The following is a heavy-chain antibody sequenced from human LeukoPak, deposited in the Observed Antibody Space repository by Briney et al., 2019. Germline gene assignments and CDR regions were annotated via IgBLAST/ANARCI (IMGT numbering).Heavy chain of an antibody. D-gene: IGHD1-26*01. Sequence: GGSLRLSCAASGFTVSSKYVSWVRQAPGKGLEWVSVIHSSGSTDYADSVKGRFTISRDNSKNTVYLQMNSLRAEDTAVYYCAKDVLSGTYYYFDQWGQGTLVTVSS. CDR1: GFTVSSKY. J-gene: IGHJ4*02. CDR2: IHSSGST. V-gene: IGHV3-53*01. CDR3: AKDVLSGTYYYFDQ.